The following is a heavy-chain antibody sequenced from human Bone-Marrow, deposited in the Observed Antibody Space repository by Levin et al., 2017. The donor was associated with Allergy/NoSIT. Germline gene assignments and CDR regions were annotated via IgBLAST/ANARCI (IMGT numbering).Heavy chain of an antibody. CDR3: ARGPPDYYGSGSYSDAFDI. D-gene: IGHD3-10*01. CDR1: GGSISSGGYY. V-gene: IGHV4-31*03. Sequence: SETLSLTCTVSGGSISSGGYYWSWIRQHPGKGLEWIGYIYYSGSTYYNPSLKSRVTISVDTSKNQFSLKLSSVTAADTAVYYCARGPPDYYGSGSYSDAFDIWGQGTMVTVSS. CDR2: IYYSGST. J-gene: IGHJ3*02.